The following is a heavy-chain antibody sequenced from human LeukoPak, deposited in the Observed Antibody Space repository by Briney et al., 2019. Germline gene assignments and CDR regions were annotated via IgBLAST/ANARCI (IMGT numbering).Heavy chain of an antibody. V-gene: IGHV3-13*01. D-gene: IGHD1-26*01. Sequence: PGGSLRLSCATSGFTFSNHAMHWVRQASGKGLEWVSAISTAGDTFYPGSVKGRFTISRENAKNSLSLQMNSLRAEDTAVYYCVRQQTPHGNFDYWGQGTLVTVSS. J-gene: IGHJ4*02. CDR2: ISTAGDT. CDR3: VRQQTPHGNFDY. CDR1: GFTFSNHA.